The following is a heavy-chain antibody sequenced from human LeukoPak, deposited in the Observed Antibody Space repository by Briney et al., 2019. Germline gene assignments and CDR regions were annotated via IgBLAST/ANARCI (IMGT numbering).Heavy chain of an antibody. CDR3: ARDQGVVVIRPEYGMDV. CDR2: ISHDVKTT. Sequence: PGGSLRLSCVASGFSFSDSVIHWVRQAPGKGLEWVAVISHDVKTTYYADSVKGRFTISRDNSKNTLYLQMNSLRAEDTAVYYCARDQGVVVIRPEYGMDVWGQGTTVTVSS. V-gene: IGHV3-30*04. CDR1: GFSFSDSV. D-gene: IGHD3-22*01. J-gene: IGHJ6*02.